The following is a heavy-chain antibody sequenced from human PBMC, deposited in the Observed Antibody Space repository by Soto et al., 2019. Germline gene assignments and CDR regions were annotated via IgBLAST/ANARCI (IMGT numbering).Heavy chain of an antibody. CDR1: GFTFSTFA. Sequence: GGSLRLSCAAPGFTFSTFAMSWVRQAPGKGLEWVSSITSSGTTYYADSVRGRFTISRDNSKNRLSLQMNSLRADDTALYYCASAIAAGGYWGQGTLVTVSS. J-gene: IGHJ4*02. CDR2: ITSSGTT. D-gene: IGHD6-25*01. CDR3: ASAIAAGGY. V-gene: IGHV3-23*01.